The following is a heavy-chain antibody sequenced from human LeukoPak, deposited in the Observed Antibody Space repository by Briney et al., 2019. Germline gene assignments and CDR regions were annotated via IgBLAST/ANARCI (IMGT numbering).Heavy chain of an antibody. CDR3: ARHRRLAAAVQAVKCNWFDP. V-gene: IGHV4-39*01. J-gene: IGHJ5*02. D-gene: IGHD2-15*01. Sequence: PSETLSLTCTVSGGSISSSSYYWGWIRQPPGKGLEWIGSIYYSGSTYYNPSLKSRVTISVDTSKNQFSLKLSSVTAADTAVYYCARHRRLAAAVQAVKCNWFDPWGQGTLVTVSS. CDR2: IYYSGST. CDR1: GGSISSSSYY.